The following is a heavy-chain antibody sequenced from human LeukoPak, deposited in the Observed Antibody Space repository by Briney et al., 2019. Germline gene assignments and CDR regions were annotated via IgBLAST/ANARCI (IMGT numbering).Heavy chain of an antibody. V-gene: IGHV1-18*01. CDR3: ARDPGGTWGFDY. Sequence: SVKVSCKASGYTFTSHGLSWARQAPGQGLEWMGWISIYSGNTNYAQKFQDRISMTTDTSTSTAYMELRSLKSDDTAVYYCARDPGGTWGFDYWGQGALVTVPS. J-gene: IGHJ4*02. D-gene: IGHD7-27*01. CDR1: GYTFTSHG. CDR2: ISIYSGNT.